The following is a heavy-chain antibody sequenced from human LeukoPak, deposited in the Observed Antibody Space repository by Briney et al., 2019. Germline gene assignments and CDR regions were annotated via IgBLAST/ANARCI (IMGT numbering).Heavy chain of an antibody. J-gene: IGHJ4*02. CDR1: GFTFSSYC. Sequence: AGSLRLSCAASGFTFSSYCLIWVREAPGKGLGWVANINQVGSEKYNADSVKGRFTISRDNAKNAMYLQMNSLRAEDTAVYYCARDHSEPGVFFDSWGQGTLVTVSS. CDR2: INQVGSEK. CDR3: ARDHSEPGVFFDS. V-gene: IGHV3-7*05. D-gene: IGHD1-14*01.